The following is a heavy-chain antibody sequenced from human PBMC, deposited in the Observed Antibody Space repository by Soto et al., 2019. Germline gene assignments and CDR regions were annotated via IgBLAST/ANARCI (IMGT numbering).Heavy chain of an antibody. V-gene: IGHV4-4*02. CDR2: IWHSGNT. J-gene: IGHJ5*02. D-gene: IGHD6-13*01. CDR3: ASSSDRGWFDP. CDR1: GASISANKW. Sequence: QVQLRESGPGLVKPSDTLSLTCAVSGASISANKWWNWVRQPPGKGLEWIGEIWHSGNTKYNPSLRSRLTISVDKSKHQVFLTLTSVTAADTAVYYCASSSDRGWFDPWGQGTLVTVSS.